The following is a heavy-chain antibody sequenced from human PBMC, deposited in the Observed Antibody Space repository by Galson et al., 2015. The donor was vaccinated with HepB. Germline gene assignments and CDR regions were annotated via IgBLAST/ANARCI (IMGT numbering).Heavy chain of an antibody. CDR3: AKSLPAENYYYYYGMDV. V-gene: IGHV3-23*01. Sequence: SLRLSCAASGFTFSSYAMSWVRQAPGKGLEWVSAISGSGGSTYYADSVKGRFTISRDNSKNTLYLQMNSLRAEDTAVYYCAKSLPAENYYYYYGMDVWGQGTTVTVSS. CDR1: GFTFSSYA. J-gene: IGHJ6*02. CDR2: ISGSGGST.